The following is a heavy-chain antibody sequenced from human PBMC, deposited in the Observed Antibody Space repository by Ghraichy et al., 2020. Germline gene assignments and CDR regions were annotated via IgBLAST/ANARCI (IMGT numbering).Heavy chain of an antibody. J-gene: IGHJ4*02. Sequence: GESLNISCAASGFSISDHDMSWVRQAPGRGLEWVSSKRGRSGTTYYADSVRGRFTIARDNSKNTVYLQMNNVRPEDTAIYYCTRSADMGTFAFESWGRGTLVTVSA. CDR2: KRGRSGTT. CDR1: GFSISDHD. CDR3: TRSADMGTFAFES. D-gene: IGHD1-1*01. V-gene: IGHV3-23*01.